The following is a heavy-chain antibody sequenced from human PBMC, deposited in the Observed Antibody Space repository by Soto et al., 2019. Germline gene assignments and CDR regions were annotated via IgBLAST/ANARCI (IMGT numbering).Heavy chain of an antibody. CDR3: ARGHSYYDSSGFIDY. CDR1: GGSFSGYY. Sequence: QVQLQQWGAGLLKPSETLSLTCAVYGGSFSGYYWSWIRQPPGKGPEWIGEINHSGSTNYNPSLKSRVTISVDTSKNQFSLKLSSVTAADTAVYYCARGHSYYDSSGFIDYWGQGTLVTVSS. D-gene: IGHD3-22*01. V-gene: IGHV4-34*01. J-gene: IGHJ4*02. CDR2: INHSGST.